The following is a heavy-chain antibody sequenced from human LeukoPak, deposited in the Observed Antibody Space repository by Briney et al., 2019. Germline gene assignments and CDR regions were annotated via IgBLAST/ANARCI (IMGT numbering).Heavy chain of an antibody. Sequence: GASVKVSCKASGYTFTSYGISWVRQSTGQGLEWMGWMNPNSGNTGFAQRFQGRVTMTRNTSINTAYMDLGSLRSEDTAVYYCARGVRGFNYVIDYWGQGTLVTVSS. V-gene: IGHV1-8*02. J-gene: IGHJ4*02. CDR2: MNPNSGNT. D-gene: IGHD5-18*01. CDR3: ARGVRGFNYVIDY. CDR1: GYTFTSYG.